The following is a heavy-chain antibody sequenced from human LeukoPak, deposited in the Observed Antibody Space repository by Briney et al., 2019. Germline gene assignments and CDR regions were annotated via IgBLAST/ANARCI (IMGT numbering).Heavy chain of an antibody. CDR3: ARDEGYYFDY. J-gene: IGHJ4*02. CDR2: INHSGST. Sequence: SETLSLTCSVSGGSISSYYWSWIRQPPGKGLEWIGYINHSGSTNYNPSLKSRVTISVDTSKNQFSLKLSSVTAADTAVYYCARDEGYYFDYWGQGTLVTVSS. V-gene: IGHV4-59*01. CDR1: GGSISSYY.